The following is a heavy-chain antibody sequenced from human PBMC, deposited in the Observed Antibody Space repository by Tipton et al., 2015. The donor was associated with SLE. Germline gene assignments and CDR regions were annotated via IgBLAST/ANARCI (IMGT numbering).Heavy chain of an antibody. V-gene: IGHV3-23*01. CDR1: GFTFSSYA. Sequence: SLRLSCAAPGFTFSSYAMSWVRQAPGKGLEWVSAISGSGGSTYYADSVKGRFTISRDNAKNSLYLQMNSLRAEDTAVYYCARRGAPRWFDPWGQGTLVTVSS. CDR3: ARRGAPRWFDP. J-gene: IGHJ5*02. D-gene: IGHD3-10*01. CDR2: ISGSGGST.